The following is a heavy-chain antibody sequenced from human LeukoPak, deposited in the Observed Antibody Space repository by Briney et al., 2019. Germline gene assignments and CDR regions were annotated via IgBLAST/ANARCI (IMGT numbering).Heavy chain of an antibody. J-gene: IGHJ5*02. CDR2: IRSKANSYAT. CDR3: AKDRGYSSSWYPVAGFDP. CDR1: GFTFSGSA. D-gene: IGHD6-13*01. V-gene: IGHV3-73*01. Sequence: PGGSLRLSCAASGFTFSGSAMHWVRQASGKGLEWVGRIRSKANSYATAYAASVKGRFTISRDNSKNTLYLQMNSLRAEDTAVYYCAKDRGYSSSWYPVAGFDPWGQGTLVTVSS.